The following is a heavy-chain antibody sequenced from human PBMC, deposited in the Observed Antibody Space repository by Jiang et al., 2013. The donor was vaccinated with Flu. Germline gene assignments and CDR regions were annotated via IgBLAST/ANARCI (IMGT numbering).Heavy chain of an antibody. V-gene: IGHV1-8*01. CDR3: ASSTYYYGSGTYYYYYGMDV. CDR2: MNPNSGNT. Sequence: SLKVSCKASGYTFTSYDINWVRQATGQGLEWMGWMNPNSGNTGYAQKFQGRVTMTRNTSISTAYMELSSLRSEDTAVYYCASSTYYYGSGTYYYYYGMDVWGQGTTVTVSS. J-gene: IGHJ6*02. D-gene: IGHD3-10*01. CDR1: GYTFTSYD.